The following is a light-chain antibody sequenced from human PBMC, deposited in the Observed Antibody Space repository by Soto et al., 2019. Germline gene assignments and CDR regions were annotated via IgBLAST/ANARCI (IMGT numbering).Light chain of an antibody. CDR3: QQYSSWPLT. CDR1: QSVRSN. J-gene: IGKJ4*01. V-gene: IGKV3-15*01. CDR2: GAS. Sequence: EIVMTQSPATLSVSPGERATLSCRASQSVRSNYLSWYQQKPGQAPRLLIYGASTRATGFPARFSGSGSGTDFTLTISSLQSEDFAVYYCQQYSSWPLTFGGGTKVEIK.